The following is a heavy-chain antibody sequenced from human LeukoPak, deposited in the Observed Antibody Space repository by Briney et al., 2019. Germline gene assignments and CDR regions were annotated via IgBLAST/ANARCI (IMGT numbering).Heavy chain of an antibody. Sequence: PSETLSLTCAVYGGSFSGYYWSWVRQPPGKGLEGSGEINHSGRTKYNPSLTSRVTISVATSKNQLSLKLSSLTAADTAVYYCARQRITMVRGGNRHMDVWGKGTTVTVSS. D-gene: IGHD3-10*01. CDR1: GGSFSGYY. CDR2: INHSGRT. J-gene: IGHJ6*04. CDR3: ARQRITMVRGGNRHMDV. V-gene: IGHV4-34*01.